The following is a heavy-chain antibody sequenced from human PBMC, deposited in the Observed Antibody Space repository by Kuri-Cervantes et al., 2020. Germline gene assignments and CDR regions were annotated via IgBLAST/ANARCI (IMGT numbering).Heavy chain of an antibody. Sequence: LSLTCAASGFTFSDYYMSWIRQAPGKGLEWISYISNSGTTIYYADSVKGRFTISRDNAKNSLYLQMNSLRAEDTAVYYCATSHGGDSDYWGQGTLVTVSS. CDR2: ISNSGTTI. V-gene: IGHV3-11*04. CDR1: GFTFSDYY. D-gene: IGHD3-16*01. J-gene: IGHJ4*02. CDR3: ATSHGGDSDY.